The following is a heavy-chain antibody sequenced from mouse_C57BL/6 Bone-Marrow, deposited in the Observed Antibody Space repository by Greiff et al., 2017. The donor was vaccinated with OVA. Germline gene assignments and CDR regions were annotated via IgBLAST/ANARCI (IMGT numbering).Heavy chain of an antibody. V-gene: IGHV1-15*01. J-gene: IGHJ3*01. CDR3: TRSPPPGLAY. CDR2: IDPETGGT. Sequence: QVQLQQSGAELVRPGASVTLSCKASGYTFTDYEMHWVKQTPVHGLEWIGAIDPETGGTDYNQKFKGKAILTADKSSSTAYMELRSLTSEDSAVYYCTRSPPPGLAYWGQGTLVTVSA. CDR1: GYTFTDYE.